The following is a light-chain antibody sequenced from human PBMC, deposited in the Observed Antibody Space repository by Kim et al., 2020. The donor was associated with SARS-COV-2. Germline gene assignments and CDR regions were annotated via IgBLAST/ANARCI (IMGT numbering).Light chain of an antibody. J-gene: IGKJ4*01. CDR1: QSVSSY. V-gene: IGKV3-11*01. CDR2: NAS. CDR3: QQRSTWPLT. Sequence: EIVLTQSPATLSLSPGERATLSCRASQSVSSYLAWYQQKPGQAPRLLIYNASNRATGIPDRFSGSGSGTDFTLTISSLEPEDFAVFYCQQRSTWPLTFGGGTKVDI.